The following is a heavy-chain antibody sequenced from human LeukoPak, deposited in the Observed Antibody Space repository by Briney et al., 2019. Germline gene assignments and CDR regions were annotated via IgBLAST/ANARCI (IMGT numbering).Heavy chain of an antibody. V-gene: IGHV3-53*01. J-gene: IGHJ3*01. CDR3: PSQYSSNAFDV. Sequence: GGSLSLSCAAFGFPFTTYYMSWARQAPGKGLQGVSVIYSGGGTYYAESVRGGFTISRDKSKNTLSLQMNSVREEDTGGYVCPSQYSSNAFDVWGQGTMVTVSS. D-gene: IGHD6-6*01. CDR1: GFPFTTYY. CDR2: IYSGGGT.